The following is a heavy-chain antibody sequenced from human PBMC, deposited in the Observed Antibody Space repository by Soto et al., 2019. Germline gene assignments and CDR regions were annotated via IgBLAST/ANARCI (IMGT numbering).Heavy chain of an antibody. CDR2: IVVGSGNT. Sequence: SVKVSCKASGFTFTSSAVQWVRQARGQRLEWIGWIVVGSGNTNYAQKFQERVTSTRDMSTSTAYMELSSLRSEDTAVYYCAEGITGTTGDAFDIWGKGTMVT. CDR1: GFTFTSSA. V-gene: IGHV1-58*01. CDR3: AEGITGTTGDAFDI. D-gene: IGHD1-20*01. J-gene: IGHJ3*02.